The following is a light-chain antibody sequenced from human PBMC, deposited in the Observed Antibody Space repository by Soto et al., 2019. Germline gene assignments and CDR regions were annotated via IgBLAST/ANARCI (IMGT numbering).Light chain of an antibody. CDR2: KXS. Sequence: IHMTQSPSTLSGSLGDRVTVPXRASQTISSWFAWYQQEPGXAPKXXXDKXSTLKSGGPSRLSGSGSGTEFTLTISSMQPDDFANYYFQHYNSDSEAFGQGTKVEIK. CDR3: QHYNSDSEA. V-gene: IGKV1-5*03. J-gene: IGKJ1*01. CDR1: QTISSW.